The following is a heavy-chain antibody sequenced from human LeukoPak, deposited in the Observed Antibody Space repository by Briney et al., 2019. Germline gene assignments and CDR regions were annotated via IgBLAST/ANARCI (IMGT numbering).Heavy chain of an antibody. D-gene: IGHD3-10*01. J-gene: IGHJ4*02. CDR2: INSDGSST. Sequence: WVSRINSDGSSTSYADSVKGRFTISRDNAKNTLYLQMDSLRAEDTAVYYCARGGWFIVDYWGQGTLVTVSS. V-gene: IGHV3-74*01. CDR3: ARGGWFIVDY.